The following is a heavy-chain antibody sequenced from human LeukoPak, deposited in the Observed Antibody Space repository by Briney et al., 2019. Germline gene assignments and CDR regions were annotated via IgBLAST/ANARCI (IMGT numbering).Heavy chain of an antibody. CDR1: GGSISSSTFH. J-gene: IGHJ4*02. Sequence: SETLSLTCTVSGGSISSSTFHWGWIRQAPGKGLEWIGSSHNSGSTWYNPSLKSRVTISVDTSKNQFSLKLSSVTAADTAVYYCARQGGGYDPFAYWGQGTLVTVSS. D-gene: IGHD5-12*01. CDR3: ARQGGGYDPFAY. CDR2: SHNSGST. V-gene: IGHV4-39*01.